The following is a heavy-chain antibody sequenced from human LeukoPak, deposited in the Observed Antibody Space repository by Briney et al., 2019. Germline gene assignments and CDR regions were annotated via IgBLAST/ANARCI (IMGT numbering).Heavy chain of an antibody. Sequence: ASVKVSCKASGYTFTGYYMHWVRQAPGQGLEWMGWINPNSGGTNYAQKFQGRVTMTRGTSITTAYMELSRLRSDDTAVYYCARAAQSCSSTSCYPYMDVWGKGTTVTVSS. J-gene: IGHJ6*03. CDR1: GYTFTGYY. D-gene: IGHD2-2*01. CDR2: INPNSGGT. CDR3: ARAAQSCSSTSCYPYMDV. V-gene: IGHV1-2*02.